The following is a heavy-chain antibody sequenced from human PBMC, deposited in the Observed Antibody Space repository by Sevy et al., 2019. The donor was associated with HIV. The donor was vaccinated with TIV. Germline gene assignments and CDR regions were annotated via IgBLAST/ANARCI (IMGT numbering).Heavy chain of an antibody. D-gene: IGHD2-21*02. J-gene: IGHJ4*02. V-gene: IGHV3-30-3*01. CDR1: GFTFTLYA. Sequence: GGSLRLSCAASGFTFTLYAIDWVRQAPGKGLEWVALISYSGTNKYYADSVKGRFTISRDDSKNTAYLQMNHLRTSDTAVYYCARVAGEYCTDDCYHRFDYWGQGTQVTVSS. CDR2: ISYSGTNK. CDR3: ARVAGEYCTDDCYHRFDY.